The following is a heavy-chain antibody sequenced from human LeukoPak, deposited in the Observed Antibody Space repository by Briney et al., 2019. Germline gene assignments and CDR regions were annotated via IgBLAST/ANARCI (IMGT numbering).Heavy chain of an antibody. Sequence: SETLYLTCAVYGGSFSGYYWSWIRQPPGKGLEWIGEINHSGSTNYNPSLKSRVTISVDTSKNQFSLKLSSVTAADTAVYYCARIVGLKWSTPKRYYFDYWGQGTLVTVSS. CDR2: INHSGST. CDR1: GGSFSGYY. CDR3: ARIVGLKWSTPKRYYFDY. V-gene: IGHV4-34*01. J-gene: IGHJ4*02. D-gene: IGHD2-21*01.